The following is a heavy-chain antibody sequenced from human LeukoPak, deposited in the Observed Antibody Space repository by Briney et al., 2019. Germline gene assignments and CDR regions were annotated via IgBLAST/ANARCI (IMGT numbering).Heavy chain of an antibody. J-gene: IGHJ3*02. Sequence: ASVKVSCKASGYTFTSYYMHWVRQAPGQGLEWMGIINPSGGSTSYAQKFQGRVTMTRDTSTSTVYMELSSLRSEDTAVYYCARGGSRYNWNLAPFDIWGQGTMVTVSS. CDR2: INPSGGST. D-gene: IGHD1-1*01. V-gene: IGHV1-46*01. CDR1: GYTFTSYY. CDR3: ARGGSRYNWNLAPFDI.